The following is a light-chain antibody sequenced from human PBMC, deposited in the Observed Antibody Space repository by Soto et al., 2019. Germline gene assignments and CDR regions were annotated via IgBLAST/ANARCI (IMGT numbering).Light chain of an antibody. Sequence: QSALTQPASVSGSPGQSITISCTGTSSDVGGYNYVSWYQQHPGKAPKLMIYDVSNRPSRVSNRFSASKSGNTASLTISGLQAEDEADYYCSSCTSSSTPYVFGTGTKVTVL. J-gene: IGLJ1*01. V-gene: IGLV2-14*01. CDR3: SSCTSSSTPYV. CDR1: SSDVGGYNY. CDR2: DVS.